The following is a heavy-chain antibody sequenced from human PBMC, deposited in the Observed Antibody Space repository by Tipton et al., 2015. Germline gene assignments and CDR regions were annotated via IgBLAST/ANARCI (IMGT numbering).Heavy chain of an antibody. V-gene: IGHV3-23*01. J-gene: IGHJ4*02. CDR1: GFTFSRYA. D-gene: IGHD3-10*01. Sequence: SLRLSCAVSGFTFSRYAMSWVRQAPGKGLEWVSGISGSGGKTHYADSVKGRFTISRDNSKNTLYLQMNSLRAEDTAVYYCAIDSPGRYPFDYWGQGTLVTVSS. CDR3: AIDSPGRYPFDY. CDR2: ISGSGGKT.